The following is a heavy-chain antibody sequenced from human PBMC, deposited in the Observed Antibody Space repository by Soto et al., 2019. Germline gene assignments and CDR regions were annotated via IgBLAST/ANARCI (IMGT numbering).Heavy chain of an antibody. V-gene: IGHV4-4*02. CDR1: GGSISSSNW. CDR3: ARIAVAGTRFDY. CDR2: IYHSGST. D-gene: IGHD6-19*01. Sequence: QVQLQESGPGLVKPSGTLSLTCAVSGGSISSSNWWSWVRQPPGKGLEWIGEIYHSGSTTYNPSPKWRVSISVDQSKTQFSLKLRSVPAADTAVSYCARIAVAGTRFDYWGQGALVTVSS. J-gene: IGHJ4*02.